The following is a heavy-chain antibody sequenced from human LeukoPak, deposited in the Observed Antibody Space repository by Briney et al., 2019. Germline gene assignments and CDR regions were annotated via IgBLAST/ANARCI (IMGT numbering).Heavy chain of an antibody. V-gene: IGHV3-9*01. CDR1: GFTFDDYA. CDR2: ISWNSGSI. J-gene: IGHJ4*02. D-gene: IGHD3-10*01. Sequence: GGSLRLSCAASGFTFDDYAMRWVRQAPGKGLEWVSGISWNSGSIGYADSVKGRFTNSRDNATNSLYLQMNSLRAEDSALYYCAKDGYYGSGSYYIAPYYFDYWGQGTLVTVSS. CDR3: AKDGYYGSGSYYIAPYYFDY.